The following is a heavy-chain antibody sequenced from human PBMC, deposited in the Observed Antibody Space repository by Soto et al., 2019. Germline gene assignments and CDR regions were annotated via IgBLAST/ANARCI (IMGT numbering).Heavy chain of an antibody. D-gene: IGHD2-15*01. CDR2: IKSKTDGGTT. CDR1: GFTFSNAW. J-gene: IGHJ6*02. V-gene: IGHV3-15*01. CDR3: TTVRLLYYYYYGMDV. Sequence: SLRLSCAASGFTFSNAWMSWVRQAPGKGLEWVGRIKSKTDGGTTDYAAPVKGRFTISRDDSKNTLYLQMNSLKTEDTAVYYCTTVRLLYYYYYGMDVWGQGTTVTVSS.